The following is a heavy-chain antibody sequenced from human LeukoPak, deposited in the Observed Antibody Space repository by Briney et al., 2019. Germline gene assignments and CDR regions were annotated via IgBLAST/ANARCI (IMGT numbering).Heavy chain of an antibody. D-gene: IGHD3-22*01. CDR2: IYYSGST. CDR1: GGSISSYC. Sequence: PSETLSLTCTVSGGSISSYCWSWIRQPPGKGLEWIGYIYYSGSTNYNPSLKSRVTISVDTSKNQFSLKLSSVTAADPAVYSCARDGPRGYIGYWGQGTLVTVSS. J-gene: IGHJ4*02. CDR3: ARDGPRGYIGY. V-gene: IGHV4-59*01.